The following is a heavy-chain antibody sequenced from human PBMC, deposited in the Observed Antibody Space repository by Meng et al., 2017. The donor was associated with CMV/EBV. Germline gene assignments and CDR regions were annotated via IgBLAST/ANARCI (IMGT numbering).Heavy chain of an antibody. CDR1: GGSFSGYY. CDR3: ARGHQYCSSTSCYLYYGMDV. D-gene: IGHD2-2*01. Sequence: SETLSLTCAVYGGSFSGYYWSWIRQPPGKGLEWIGEINHSGSTNYNPSLKSRVTISVDTSKNQFSLKLSSVTAADTAVYYCARGHQYCSSTSCYLYYGMDVWGQGTTVTVSS. V-gene: IGHV4-34*01. CDR2: INHSGST. J-gene: IGHJ6*02.